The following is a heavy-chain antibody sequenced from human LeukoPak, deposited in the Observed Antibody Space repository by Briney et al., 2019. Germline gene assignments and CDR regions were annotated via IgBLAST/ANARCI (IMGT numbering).Heavy chain of an antibody. J-gene: IGHJ4*02. CDR2: IYDSGST. CDR1: DGSITSYY. V-gene: IGHV4-59*01. Sequence: SETLSLTCTVSDGSITSYYWSWIRQPPGKGLEWIGHIYDSGSTNYNPSLKSRVTISVDTSKNQFSLKLSSVTAADTAVYYCAREFSWTGFFDYWGQGTLVTVSS. D-gene: IGHD3/OR15-3a*01. CDR3: AREFSWTGFFDY.